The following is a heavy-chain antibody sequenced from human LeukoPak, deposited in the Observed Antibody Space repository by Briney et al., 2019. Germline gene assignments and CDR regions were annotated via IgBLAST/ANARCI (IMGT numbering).Heavy chain of an antibody. D-gene: IGHD4-17*01. CDR2: ISSSSVTI. V-gene: IGHV3-48*02. CDR1: GFTFSTCS. Sequence: PGGSLRLSCAASGFTFSTCSMNWVRQAPEKGLQWVSYISSSSVTIYYADSVKGRFTISRDNAKNSLYLQMNSLRDEDTAVYYCASATATAGSLLGYWGQGALVTVSS. CDR3: ASATATAGSLLGY. J-gene: IGHJ4*02.